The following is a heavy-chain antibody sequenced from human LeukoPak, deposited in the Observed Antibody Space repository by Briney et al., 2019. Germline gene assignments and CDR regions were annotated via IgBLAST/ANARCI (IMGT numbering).Heavy chain of an antibody. Sequence: SETLSLTCTVSGGSISSGDYYWSWIRQPPGKGLEWIGYIYYSGSTYYNPSLKSRVTISVDTSKNQFSLKLSSVPAADTAVYYCARTVLRFLEWLPPRPYYYYMDVRGKGTTVTVSS. CDR2: IYYSGST. CDR1: GGSISSGDYY. J-gene: IGHJ6*03. D-gene: IGHD3-3*01. V-gene: IGHV4-30-4*08. CDR3: ARTVLRFLEWLPPRPYYYYMDV.